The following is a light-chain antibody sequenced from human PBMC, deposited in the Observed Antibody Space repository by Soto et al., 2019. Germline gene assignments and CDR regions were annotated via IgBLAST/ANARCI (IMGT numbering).Light chain of an antibody. CDR1: QDISTL. J-gene: IGKJ4*01. CDR3: QQADSFPLT. Sequence: DIQITHSPSSVSASIGDTVTITCRSSQDISTLLAWYQQKPGKAPKLLIYGAPTLESGVPSRFSGRGSGTDFTLTISSLQPEDFATYFCQQADSFPLTLGGGTKVDIK. V-gene: IGKV1D-12*01. CDR2: GAP.